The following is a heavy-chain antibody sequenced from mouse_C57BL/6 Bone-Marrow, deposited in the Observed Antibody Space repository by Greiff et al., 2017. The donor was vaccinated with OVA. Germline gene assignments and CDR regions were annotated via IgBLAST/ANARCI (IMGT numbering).Heavy chain of an antibody. CDR3: ARYKGFPWYFDV. V-gene: IGHV3-8*01. CDR1: GYSITSDY. CDR2: ISYSGST. Sequence: VHVKQSGPGLAKPSQTLSLTCSVTGYSITSDYWNWIRKFPGNKLEYMGYISYSGSTYYNPSLKSRISITRDTSKNQYYLQLNSVTTEDTATYYCARYKGFPWYFDVWGTGTTVTVSS. J-gene: IGHJ1*03.